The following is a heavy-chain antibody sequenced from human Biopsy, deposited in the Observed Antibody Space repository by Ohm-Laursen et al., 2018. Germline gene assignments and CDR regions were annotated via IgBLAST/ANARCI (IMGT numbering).Heavy chain of an antibody. CDR3: AADINAWNVNY. CDR2: MSPNTGNT. CDR1: GYTFTSHD. D-gene: IGHD1-1*01. Sequence: GASVKVSCKASGYTFTSHDINWVRQATGQGLEWMGWMSPNTGNTVYAQRFQDRVTMTSDTSTGTAYMEVWRLRSDDTAVYYCAADINAWNVNYWGQGTQVIVSS. J-gene: IGHJ4*02. V-gene: IGHV1-8*01.